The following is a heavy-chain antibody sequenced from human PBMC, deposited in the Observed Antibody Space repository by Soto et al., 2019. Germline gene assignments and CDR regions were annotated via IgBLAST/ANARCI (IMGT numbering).Heavy chain of an antibody. Sequence: QVQLQESGPGLVKPSQTLSLTCTVSGGSISSGGYYWSWIRQHPGKGLEWIGYIYYSGSTYYNPSLKIRVTISVDTSKNHFSLKLSSVTAADTAVYYCARVDIVVVQFDPWGQGTLVTVSS. CDR1: GGSISSGGYY. CDR2: IYYSGST. D-gene: IGHD2-21*01. CDR3: ARVDIVVVQFDP. J-gene: IGHJ5*02. V-gene: IGHV4-31*03.